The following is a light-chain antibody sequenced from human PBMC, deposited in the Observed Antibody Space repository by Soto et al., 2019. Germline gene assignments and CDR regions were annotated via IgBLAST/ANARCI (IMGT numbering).Light chain of an antibody. Sequence: IQLTQSPSSLSASVGDRVTITCRASQGLSSYLAWYQQKPGKGPKLLIFAASTFQSGVPSRFSGSGSGTDFTLTISSLQHESFATFSAQHRNSYPLTFGQGTKVDI. J-gene: IGKJ1*01. V-gene: IGKV1-9*01. CDR2: AAS. CDR1: QGLSSY. CDR3: QHRNSYPLT.